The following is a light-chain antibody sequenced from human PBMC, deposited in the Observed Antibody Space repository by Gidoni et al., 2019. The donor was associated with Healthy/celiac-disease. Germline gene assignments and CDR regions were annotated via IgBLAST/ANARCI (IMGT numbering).Light chain of an antibody. CDR1: QGISSY. V-gene: IGKV1-8*01. CDR2: AAS. Sequence: AIRLTPSPSSFSASTGDRVTITCRASQGISSYLAWYQQKPGKAPKLLIYAASPLQSGVPSRFSGSGSGTDFTLTISCLQSEDFATYYCQQYYSYPWTFGQGTKVEIK. CDR3: QQYYSYPWT. J-gene: IGKJ1*01.